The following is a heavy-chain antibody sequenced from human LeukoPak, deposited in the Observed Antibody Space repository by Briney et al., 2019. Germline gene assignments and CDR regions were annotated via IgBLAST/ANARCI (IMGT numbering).Heavy chain of an antibody. V-gene: IGHV1-2*02. CDR3: ARKSAGFLTA. D-gene: IGHD2/OR15-2a*01. J-gene: IGHJ5*02. Sequence: ASVKVSCKASGYTFTGDQIYWLRQAPGQGLEWVGWINPSSGDTFYEEKFQGRVTMTRDKSISSAYMELSSLRSDDTAVYYCARKSAGFLTAWGQGTLVTVSS. CDR1: GYTFTGDQ. CDR2: INPSSGDT.